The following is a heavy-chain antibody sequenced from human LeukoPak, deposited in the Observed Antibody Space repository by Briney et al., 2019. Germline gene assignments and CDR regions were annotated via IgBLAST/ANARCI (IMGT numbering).Heavy chain of an antibody. J-gene: IGHJ3*02. V-gene: IGHV3-9*01. Sequence: GRSLRLSCAASGFTFDGYAMHWVRQAPGKGLEWVSGISWNSGSIGYADSVKGRFTISRDNAKNSLYLQMNSLRAEDTALYYCAKGLVHAFDIWGQGTMVTVSS. CDR3: AKGLVHAFDI. CDR1: GFTFDGYA. CDR2: ISWNSGSI.